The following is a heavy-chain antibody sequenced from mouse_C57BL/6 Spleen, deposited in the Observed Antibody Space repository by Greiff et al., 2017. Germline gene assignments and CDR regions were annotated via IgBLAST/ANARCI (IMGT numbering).Heavy chain of an antibody. V-gene: IGHV2-6*01. CDR3: ARRNYGGDYAMDY. CDR2: IWGVGST. Sequence: QVQLKESGPGLVAPSQSLSITCTVSGFSLTSYGVDWVRQSPGKGLEWLGVIWGVGSTNYNSALKSRLSISKDNAKSQVFLKMNTLQTDDTAMYDCARRNYGGDYAMDYWGQGTSVTVSS. D-gene: IGHD2-1*01. J-gene: IGHJ4*01. CDR1: GFSLTSYG.